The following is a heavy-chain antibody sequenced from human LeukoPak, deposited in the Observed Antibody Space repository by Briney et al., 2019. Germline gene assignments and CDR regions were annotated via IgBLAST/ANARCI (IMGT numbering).Heavy chain of an antibody. CDR3: AGHDEENWFDP. CDR2: ISSSGSTI. Sequence: GGSLRLSCAASGFTFSDYYMSWIRQAPGKGLEWVSYISSSGSTIYYADSVRGRFTISRDNAKNSLYLQMNSLRAEDTAVYYCAGHDEENWFDPWGQGTLVTVS. J-gene: IGHJ5*02. V-gene: IGHV3-11*01. CDR1: GFTFSDYY.